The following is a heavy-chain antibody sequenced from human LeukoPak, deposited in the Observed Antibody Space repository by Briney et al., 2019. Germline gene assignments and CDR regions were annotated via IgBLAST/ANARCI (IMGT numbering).Heavy chain of an antibody. CDR1: GGSVSSGSYY. V-gene: IGHV4-61*01. J-gene: IGHJ4*02. Sequence: SETLSLTCTVSGGSVSSGSYYWSWIRQPPGKGLEWIGYIYCSGSTNYNPSLKSRVTISVDTSKNQFSLKLSSVTAADTAVYYCARGYSGSYYLSYWGQGTLVTVSS. CDR3: ARGYSGSYYLSY. D-gene: IGHD1-26*01. CDR2: IYCSGST.